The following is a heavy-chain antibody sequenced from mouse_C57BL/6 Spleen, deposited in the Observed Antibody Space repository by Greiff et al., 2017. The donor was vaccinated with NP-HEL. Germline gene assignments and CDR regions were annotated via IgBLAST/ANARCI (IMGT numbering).Heavy chain of an antibody. CDR1: GFTFNDYY. D-gene: IGHD3-2*01. Sequence: VQLQQSGAELVKPGASVKLSCTASGFTFNDYYMHWVKQRPEQGLEWIGRIDPADGETKYAPKFQGKATITADTSSNTAYLQLSSLTSEDTAVYYCARDSSGPAWFAYWGQGTLVTVSA. J-gene: IGHJ3*01. V-gene: IGHV14-2*01. CDR2: IDPADGET. CDR3: ARDSSGPAWFAY.